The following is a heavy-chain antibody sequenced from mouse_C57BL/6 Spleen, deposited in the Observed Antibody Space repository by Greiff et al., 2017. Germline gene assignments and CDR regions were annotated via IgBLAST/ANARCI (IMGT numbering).Heavy chain of an antibody. CDR2: ISNGGGST. J-gene: IGHJ2*01. CDR1: GFTFSDYY. Sequence: EVQVVESGGGLVQPGGSLKLSCAASGFTFSDYYMYWVRQTPEKRLEWVAYISNGGGSTYYPDTVKGRFTISRDNAKNTLYLQMSRLKSEDTAMYYCARLDSSGYHFDYWGQGTTLTVSS. V-gene: IGHV5-12*01. D-gene: IGHD3-2*02. CDR3: ARLDSSGYHFDY.